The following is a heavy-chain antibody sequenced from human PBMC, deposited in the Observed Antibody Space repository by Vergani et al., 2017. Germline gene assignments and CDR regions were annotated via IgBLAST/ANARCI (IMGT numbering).Heavy chain of an antibody. J-gene: IGHJ3*02. CDR1: GGSISSYY. D-gene: IGHD2-15*01. Sequence: QVQLQESGPGLVKPSETPSLTCTVSGGSISSYYWSWIRQPPGKGLEWIGYIYYSGSTNYNPSLKSRVTISVDTSKNQFSLKLSSVTAADTAVYYCARGVDDAFDIWGQGTMVTVSS. CDR2: IYYSGST. CDR3: ARGVDDAFDI. V-gene: IGHV4-59*01.